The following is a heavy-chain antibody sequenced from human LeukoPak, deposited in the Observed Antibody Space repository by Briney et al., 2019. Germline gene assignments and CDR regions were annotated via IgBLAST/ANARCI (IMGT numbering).Heavy chain of an antibody. CDR2: INHSGST. CDR3: ARGPRWLRY. J-gene: IGHJ4*02. CDR1: GGSFSGYY. Sequence: PSETLSLTCAVYGGSFSGYYWSWIRQPPGKGPEWIGEINHSGSTNYNPSLKSRVTISVDTSKNQFSLKLSSVTAADTAVYYCARGPRWLRYWGQGTLVTVSS. D-gene: IGHD3-22*01. V-gene: IGHV4-34*01.